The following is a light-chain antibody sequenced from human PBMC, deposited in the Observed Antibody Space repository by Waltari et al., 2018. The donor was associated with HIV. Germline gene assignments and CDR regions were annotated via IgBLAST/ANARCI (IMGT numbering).Light chain of an antibody. CDR1: QTIDNY. Sequence: DIQMTQSPSSLSASVGDSVTITCRASQTIDNYLNWYQQKPGKAPKVLIYAASSLQSGVPSRFSASGTGTVFTLTINTLQPEDVATYYCQQSYSYPRTFGPGTKVDVK. J-gene: IGKJ3*01. V-gene: IGKV1-39*01. CDR2: AAS. CDR3: QQSYSYPRT.